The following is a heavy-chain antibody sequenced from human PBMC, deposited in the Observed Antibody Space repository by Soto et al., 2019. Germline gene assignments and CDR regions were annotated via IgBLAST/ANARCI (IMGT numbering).Heavy chain of an antibody. V-gene: IGHV3-21*06. Sequence: PGGSLRLSCAASGFTFSSYSMNWVRQAPGKGLEWVSSISSSSTYIYYADSLKGRFTISRDNAKNSVYLKMNSLRAEDTAVYYFAREEKYCSSTSCYDLNWFDPWGQGTLVTVSS. J-gene: IGHJ5*02. CDR1: GFTFSSYS. CDR2: ISSSSTYI. D-gene: IGHD2-2*01. CDR3: AREEKYCSSTSCYDLNWFDP.